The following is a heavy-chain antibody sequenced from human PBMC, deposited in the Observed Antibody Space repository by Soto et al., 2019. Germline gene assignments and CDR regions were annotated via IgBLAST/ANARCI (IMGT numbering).Heavy chain of an antibody. CDR2: IYCDDDK. CDR1: GFSRYTSGVG. J-gene: IGHJ5*01. V-gene: IGHV2-5*02. Sequence: QITLKESGPPLVEPTQTLTLTCTFSGFSRYTSGVGVAWIRQPPGKALEWLALIYCDDDKRYSPFLNNRVTITKDTSKDQVVLTLTHMDPLDTATYYFAHRPTDSSGSSSCFDSWGPGILVTVSS. CDR3: AHRPTDSSGSSSCFDS. D-gene: IGHD3-10*01.